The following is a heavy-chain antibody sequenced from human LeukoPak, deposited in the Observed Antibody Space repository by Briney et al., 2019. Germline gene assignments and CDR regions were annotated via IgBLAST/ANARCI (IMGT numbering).Heavy chain of an antibody. CDR3: ASRRKYRSGSSRASGPFLFDP. J-gene: IGHJ5*02. V-gene: IGHV4-4*07. CDR1: GGSISSYY. Sequence: SETLSLTCTVSGGSISSYYWSWIRQPAGKGLEWIGRIYTSGSTNYNPSLKRRVTISVDTSKNQFSLKLSSVTAADTAVYYCASRRKYRSGSSRASGPFLFDPRGGGSLVSV. D-gene: IGHD6-13*01. CDR2: IYTSGST.